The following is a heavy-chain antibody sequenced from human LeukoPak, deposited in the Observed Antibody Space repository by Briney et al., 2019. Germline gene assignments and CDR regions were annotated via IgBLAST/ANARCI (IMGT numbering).Heavy chain of an antibody. CDR3: VRDLGSQMATISDWFDP. Sequence: SETLSLTCTVSGASISGSGYYWGWIRQPPGEGLEWIGNIYYSGSTYYNPSLKSRVTLSLDTSKTQFSLKLSSVTAADTAVYYCVRDLGSQMATISDWFDPWGQGTLVTVSS. J-gene: IGHJ5*02. CDR2: IYYSGST. V-gene: IGHV4-39*07. D-gene: IGHD5-24*01. CDR1: GASISGSGYY.